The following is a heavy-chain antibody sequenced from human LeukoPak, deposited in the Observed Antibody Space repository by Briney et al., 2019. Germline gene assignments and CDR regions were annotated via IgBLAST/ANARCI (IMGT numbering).Heavy chain of an antibody. D-gene: IGHD5-24*01. CDR3: AKSGYNRFDY. V-gene: IGHV3-23*01. Sequence: GGSLRLSCAASGFTFSSFAMNWVRQAPGKGLEWVSGISGSGSGGSTYYADSVKGRFTISRDNSKNTLYLQMNSLRAEDTAVYYCAKSGYNRFDYWGQGTLVTVSS. CDR2: ISGSGSGGST. CDR1: GFTFSSFA. J-gene: IGHJ4*02.